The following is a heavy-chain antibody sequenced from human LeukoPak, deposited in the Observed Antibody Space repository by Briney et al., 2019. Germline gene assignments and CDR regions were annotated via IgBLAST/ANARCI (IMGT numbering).Heavy chain of an antibody. V-gene: IGHV4-59*01. Sequence: SETLSLTXTVSGGSISSYYWSWIRQPPGKGLEWIGYIYYSGSTNYNPSLESRVTISVDTSKNQFSLKLSSVTAADTAVYYCARQYDYGFWFDPWGQGTLVTVSS. D-gene: IGHD4-17*01. J-gene: IGHJ5*02. CDR2: IYYSGST. CDR3: ARQYDYGFWFDP. CDR1: GGSISSYY.